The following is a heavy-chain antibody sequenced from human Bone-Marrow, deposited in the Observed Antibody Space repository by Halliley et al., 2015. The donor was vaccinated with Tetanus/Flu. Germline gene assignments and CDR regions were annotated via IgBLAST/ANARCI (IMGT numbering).Heavy chain of an antibody. Sequence: VVHSGCATFYANPVRGRFTISRDNSKNTLYLQMNSLRVDDTAMYYCARDYGSDRTGYYGLDVWGQGATVTVSS. D-gene: IGHD3-10*01. CDR3: ARDYGSDRTGYYGLDV. J-gene: IGHJ6*02. V-gene: IGHV3-53*01. CDR2: VHSGCAT.